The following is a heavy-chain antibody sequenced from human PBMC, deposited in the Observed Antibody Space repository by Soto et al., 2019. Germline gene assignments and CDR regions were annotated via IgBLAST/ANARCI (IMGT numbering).Heavy chain of an antibody. CDR2: IYYSGST. Sequence: SETLSLTCTVSGGSISSYYWRWIRQPPGKGLEWIGYIYYSGSTNYNPSLKSRVTISVDTSKNQFSLKLSSVTAADTALYYCARDYFDSSDYTTNWFDPWGQGTLVTVSS. CDR3: ARDYFDSSDYTTNWFDP. CDR1: GGSISSYY. J-gene: IGHJ5*02. V-gene: IGHV4-59*08. D-gene: IGHD3-22*01.